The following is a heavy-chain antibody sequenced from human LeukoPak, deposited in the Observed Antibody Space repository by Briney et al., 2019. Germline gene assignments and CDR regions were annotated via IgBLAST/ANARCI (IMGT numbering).Heavy chain of an antibody. CDR3: ARGRPELERRNYDAFDI. CDR1: GYTFTSYY. CDR2: INPSGGST. Sequence: ASVKVSCKASGYTFTSYYMHWVRQAPGQGLEWMGIINPSGGSTSYAQKFQGRVTMTRDMSTSTVYMEVSSLRSEDTAVYYCARGRPELERRNYDAFDIWGQGTMVTVSS. J-gene: IGHJ3*02. V-gene: IGHV1-46*01. D-gene: IGHD1-1*01.